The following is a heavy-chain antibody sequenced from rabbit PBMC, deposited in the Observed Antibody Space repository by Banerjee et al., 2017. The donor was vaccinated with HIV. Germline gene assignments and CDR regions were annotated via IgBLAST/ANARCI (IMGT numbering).Heavy chain of an antibody. J-gene: IGHJ4*01. CDR3: ARDLAGVIGWNFNL. CDR2: IYAGSSGST. CDR1: GFSFSSNYW. V-gene: IGHV1S45*01. D-gene: IGHD4-1*01. Sequence: QEQLEESGGDLVKPEGSLTLTCTASGFSFSSNYWICWVRQAPGKGLEWIACIYAGSSGSTYYASWAKGRFTISKTSSTTVTLQMTSLTAADTATYFCARDLAGVIGWNFNLWGQGTLVTVS.